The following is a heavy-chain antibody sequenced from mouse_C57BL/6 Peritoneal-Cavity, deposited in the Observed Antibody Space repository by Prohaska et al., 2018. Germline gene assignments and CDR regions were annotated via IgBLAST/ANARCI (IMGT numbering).Heavy chain of an antibody. CDR2: INPDIITX. V-gene: IGHV4-1*01. CDR3: ARWGFLYSMNY. CDR1: GIDFSRYW. J-gene: IGHJ4*01. Sequence: EVKLLQSGGGLVQPGGSLKLSCAASGIDFSRYWMSWVRRAPGKGLECVGEINPDIITXNYAPCLNDKFIISRDNAKNTLYLQMSKVRSADTSLYYCARWGFLYSMNYSGQGTSVTVSS.